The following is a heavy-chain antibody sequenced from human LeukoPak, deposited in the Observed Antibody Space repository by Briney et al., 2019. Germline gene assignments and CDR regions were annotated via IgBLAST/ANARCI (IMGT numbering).Heavy chain of an antibody. V-gene: IGHV1-18*01. CDR2: ISAYNGNT. J-gene: IGHJ4*02. Sequence: GASVNVSCKASGYTFTSYGISWVRQAPGQGLEWMGWISAYNGNTNYAQTLKGRVTMPTDTSTHTAYMALSSLRYDDTAVCYCARGFSPVVPAAIDLDYWGQGTLDTVSS. D-gene: IGHD2-2*01. CDR3: ARGFSPVVPAAIDLDY. CDR1: GYTFTSYG.